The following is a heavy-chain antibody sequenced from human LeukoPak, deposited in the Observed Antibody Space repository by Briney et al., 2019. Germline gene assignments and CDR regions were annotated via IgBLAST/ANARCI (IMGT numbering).Heavy chain of an antibody. J-gene: IGHJ6*03. V-gene: IGHV4-61*02. Sequence: SETLSLTCTVSGGSISSGSYYWSWIRQPAGKGLEWIGRIYTSGSTNYNPSLKSRVTISVDTSKNQFSLKLSSVTAADTAVYYCAREVYCSGGSCYYYYYYYMDVWGKGTTVTVSS. CDR2: IYTSGST. CDR3: AREVYCSGGSCYYYYYYYMDV. D-gene: IGHD2-15*01. CDR1: GGSISSGSYY.